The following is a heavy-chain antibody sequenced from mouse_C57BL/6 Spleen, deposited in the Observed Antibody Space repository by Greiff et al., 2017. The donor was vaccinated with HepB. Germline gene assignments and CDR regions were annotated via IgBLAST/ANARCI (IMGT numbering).Heavy chain of an antibody. CDR1: GYSFTGYF. V-gene: IGHV1-20*01. CDR2: INPYNGDT. Sequence: EVQLQQSGPELVKPGDSVKISCKASGYSFTGYFMNWVMQSHGKSLEWIGRINPYNGDTFYNQKFKGKATLTVDKSSSTAHMELRSLTSEDSAVYYCARDYYGSRGHAMDYWGQGTSVTVSS. CDR3: ARDYYGSRGHAMDY. J-gene: IGHJ4*01. D-gene: IGHD1-1*01.